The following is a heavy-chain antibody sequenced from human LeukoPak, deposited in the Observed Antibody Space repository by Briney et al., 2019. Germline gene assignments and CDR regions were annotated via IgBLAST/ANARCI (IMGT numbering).Heavy chain of an antibody. V-gene: IGHV4-61*02. CDR1: GGSISTGTDY. CDR2: IYTSGST. D-gene: IGHD1-26*01. CDR3: ARESLGPPYYFGY. J-gene: IGHJ4*02. Sequence: SQTLSLTCTVSGGSISTGTDYWSWIRQPAGKGLEWIGRIYTSGSTNYNPSLKSRVTISVDTSKNQFSVKLSSVTAADTAVYYCARESLGPPYYFGYWGQGTLVTVSS.